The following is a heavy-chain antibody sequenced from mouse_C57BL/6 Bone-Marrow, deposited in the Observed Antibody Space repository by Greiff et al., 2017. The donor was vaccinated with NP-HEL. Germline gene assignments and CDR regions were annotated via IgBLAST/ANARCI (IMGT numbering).Heavy chain of an antibody. CDR1: GYTFTSYG. CDR3: ARDSAYWAFDV. Sequence: VQLQQSGAELARPGASVKLSCKASGYTFTSYGISWVKQRTGQGLEWIGEIYPRSGNTYYNEKFKGKATLTADKSSSTAYMQLRSLPSEDSAVCFCARDSAYWAFDVWGTGTTVTVSS. J-gene: IGHJ1*03. CDR2: IYPRSGNT. V-gene: IGHV1-81*01.